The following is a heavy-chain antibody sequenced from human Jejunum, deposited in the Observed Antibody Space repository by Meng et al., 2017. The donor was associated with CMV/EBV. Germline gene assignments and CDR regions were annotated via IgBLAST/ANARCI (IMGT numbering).Heavy chain of an antibody. CDR1: GFSPSTSGEG. D-gene: IGHD1-26*01. CDR2: IYRGDDK. Sequence: QITLNESRPTLVQPTQTLTRTCSFSGFSPSTSGEGVGWIRQPPGKALEWLALIYRGDDKRYSPSLNSRLTIAKDTSKNEVVLTLTNMGPIDTGTYYCAHFVGGYYPSRPDYWGQGTLVTVSS. V-gene: IGHV2-5*02. CDR3: AHFVGGYYPSRPDY. J-gene: IGHJ4*02.